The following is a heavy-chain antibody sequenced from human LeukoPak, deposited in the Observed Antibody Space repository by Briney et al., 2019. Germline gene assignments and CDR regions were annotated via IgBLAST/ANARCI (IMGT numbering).Heavy chain of an antibody. D-gene: IGHD4-17*01. CDR1: GGSISSYY. Sequence: PSETLSLTCTVSGGSISSYYWSWIRQPPGKGLEWIGYIYYSGSTNYNPSLKSRVTISVDTSKNQFSLKLSSVTAADTAVYYCARRWGDYGGLDYWGQGTLVTVSS. J-gene: IGHJ4*02. CDR2: IYYSGST. V-gene: IGHV4-59*08. CDR3: ARRWGDYGGLDY.